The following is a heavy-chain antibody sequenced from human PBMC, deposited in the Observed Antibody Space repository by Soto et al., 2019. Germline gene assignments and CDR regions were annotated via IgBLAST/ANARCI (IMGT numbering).Heavy chain of an antibody. CDR2: IIPIFGTA. Sequence: SVKVSCKASGGTFSSYAISWVRQAPGQGLEWMGGIIPIFGTANYAQKFQGRVTITADESTSTAYMELSSLRSEDTAVYYCGTGYCSSTSCYRSTSYYYGMDVWRQRTTVTVSS. CDR3: GTGYCSSTSCYRSTSYYYGMDV. CDR1: GGTFSSYA. D-gene: IGHD2-2*02. V-gene: IGHV1-69*13. J-gene: IGHJ6*02.